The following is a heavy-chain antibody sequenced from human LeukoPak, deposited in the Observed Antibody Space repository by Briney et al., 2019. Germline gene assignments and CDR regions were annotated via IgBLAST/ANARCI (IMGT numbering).Heavy chain of an antibody. D-gene: IGHD5-12*01. CDR1: GFSFSAAW. V-gene: IGHV3-7*01. CDR3: VNLGYSD. CDR2: IKNDGSDK. Sequence: GGSLRLSCEASGFSFSAAWMTWVRQAPGKGLEWVATIKNDGSDKYYVDSVKGRFTLSRDNAKSLVYLQMNSLRVEDTAVYYCVNLGYSDGGQGTLVTVSS. J-gene: IGHJ4*02.